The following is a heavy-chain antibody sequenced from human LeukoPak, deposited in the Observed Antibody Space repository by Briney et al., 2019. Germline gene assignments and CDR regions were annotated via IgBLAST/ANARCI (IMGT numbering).Heavy chain of an antibody. V-gene: IGHV3-21*01. Sequence: PGGSLRLSCAASVFTFSSYSMNWVRQAPGKGLEWVSSISSSSSYIYYADSVKGRFTISRDNAKNSLYLQMNSLRAEDTAVYYCARVIGGYGDYWGQGTLVTVSS. J-gene: IGHJ4*02. D-gene: IGHD5-12*01. CDR3: ARVIGGYGDY. CDR2: ISSSSSYI. CDR1: VFTFSSYS.